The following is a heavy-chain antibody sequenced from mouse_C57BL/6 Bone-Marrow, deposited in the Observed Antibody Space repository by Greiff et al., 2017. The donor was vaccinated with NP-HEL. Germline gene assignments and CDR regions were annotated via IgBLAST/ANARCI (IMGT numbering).Heavy chain of an antibody. J-gene: IGHJ3*01. D-gene: IGHD1-1*01. CDR3: ARERSITTVVATDWFAY. CDR2: INPGSGGT. V-gene: IGHV1-54*01. CDR1: GYAFTNYL. Sequence: QVQLQQSGAELVRPGTSVKVSCKASGYAFTNYLIEWVKQRPGQGLEWIGVINPGSGGTNYNEKFKGKATLTADKSSSTAYMQLSSLTSEDSAVYFCARERSITTVVATDWFAYWGQGTLVTVSA.